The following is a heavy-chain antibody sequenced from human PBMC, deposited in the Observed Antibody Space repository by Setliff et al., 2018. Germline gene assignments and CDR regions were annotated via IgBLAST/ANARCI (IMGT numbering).Heavy chain of an antibody. V-gene: IGHV3-33*03. J-gene: IGHJ4*02. CDR3: AKDPGDSSGSFEY. D-gene: IGHD3-22*01. CDR1: GFTFSGSA. CDR2: IWYDGSQK. Sequence: HPGGSLRLSCAASGFTFSGSAMHWVRQSPGKGLEWVAVIWYDGSQKYHADSVKGRFTVSRDNSKNTLYLQMNSLRAEDTAVYYCAKDPGDSSGSFEYWGQGTPVTVSS.